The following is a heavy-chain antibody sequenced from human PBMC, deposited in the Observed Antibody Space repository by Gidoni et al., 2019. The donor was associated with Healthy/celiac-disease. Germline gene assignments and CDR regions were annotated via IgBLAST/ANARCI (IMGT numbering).Heavy chain of an antibody. CDR2: ISYDGSNK. CDR1: GFTFSSYG. Sequence: QVQLVESGGGVVQPGRSLRLSCAASGFTFSSYGMHWVRQAPGKGLEWVAVISYDGSNKYYADSVKGRFTISRDNSKNTLYLQMNSLRAEDTAVYYCAKAARIQLWLSMWFDPWGQGTLVTVSS. V-gene: IGHV3-30*18. J-gene: IGHJ5*02. D-gene: IGHD5-18*01. CDR3: AKAARIQLWLSMWFDP.